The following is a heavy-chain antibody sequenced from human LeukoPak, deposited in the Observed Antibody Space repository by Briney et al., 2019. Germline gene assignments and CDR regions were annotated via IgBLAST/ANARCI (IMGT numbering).Heavy chain of an antibody. Sequence: SETLSLTCTVSGGSISSYYWSWIRQPPGKGLEWIGYIYYSGSINYNPSLKSRVTISVDTSKNQFSLKLSSVTAADTAVYYCARVSYSYPTDWGQGTLVTVSS. CDR1: GGSISSYY. J-gene: IGHJ4*02. D-gene: IGHD5-18*01. V-gene: IGHV4-59*01. CDR3: ARVSYSYPTD. CDR2: IYYSGSI.